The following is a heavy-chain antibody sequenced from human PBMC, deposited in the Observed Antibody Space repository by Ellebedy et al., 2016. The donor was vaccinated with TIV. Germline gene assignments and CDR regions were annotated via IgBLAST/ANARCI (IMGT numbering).Heavy chain of an antibody. CDR3: ARDRDSSGYYSD. CDR1: GFTFSSYS. J-gene: IGHJ4*02. Sequence: GESLKISCAASGFTFSSYSMNWVRQAPGKGLEWVSSISSSSSYIYYADSVKGRFTISRDNAKNSLYLQMNSLRAEDTAVYYCARDRDSSGYYSDWGQGTLVTVSS. D-gene: IGHD3-22*01. V-gene: IGHV3-21*01. CDR2: ISSSSSYI.